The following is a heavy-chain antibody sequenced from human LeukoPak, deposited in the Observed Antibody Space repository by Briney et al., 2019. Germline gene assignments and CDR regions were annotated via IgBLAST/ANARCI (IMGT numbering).Heavy chain of an antibody. D-gene: IGHD3-10*01. V-gene: IGHV4-31*03. CDR3: ARDVPSGFGEFDP. CDR1: GGSISSGGYY. Sequence: SQTLSLTCTVSGGSISSGGYYWSWIRQHPGKGLEWIGYIYYSGSTYYNPSLKSRVTISVDTSKNQFSLKLSSVTAADTAVYYCARDVPSGFGEFDPWGQGTLVTVSS. CDR2: IYYSGST. J-gene: IGHJ5*02.